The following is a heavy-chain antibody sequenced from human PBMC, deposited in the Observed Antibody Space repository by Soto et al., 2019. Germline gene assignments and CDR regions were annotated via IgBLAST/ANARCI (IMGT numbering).Heavy chain of an antibody. CDR1: RYSRTRWS. Sequence: GVPRTHYCGAGRYSRTRWSLHYLRQAPGKGLVWLSRINSDGDIITYADSVKGRFTISRDNAKNTLFLQMDSLRAEDTAVYYCAKGKFEGGFDYWGQGTLVTVSS. D-gene: IGHD2-15*01. V-gene: IGHV3-74*03. CDR2: INSDGDII. CDR3: AKGKFEGGFDY. J-gene: IGHJ4*02.